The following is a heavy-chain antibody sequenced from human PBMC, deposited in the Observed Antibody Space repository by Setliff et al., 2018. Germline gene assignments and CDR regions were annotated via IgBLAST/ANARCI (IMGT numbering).Heavy chain of an antibody. Sequence: GGSLRLSCAASGFTFNIYAFNWVRQAPGKGLEWLAVTSYDGKNNYYGDSVKGRFTISRDNSQNTVYLQMNSLRVEDTAIYYCAKSPHDFWSGRVFFDYWGQGMLVTVSS. CDR1: GFTFNIYA. CDR2: TSYDGKNN. D-gene: IGHD3-3*01. J-gene: IGHJ4*01. CDR3: AKSPHDFWSGRVFFDY. V-gene: IGHV3-30*18.